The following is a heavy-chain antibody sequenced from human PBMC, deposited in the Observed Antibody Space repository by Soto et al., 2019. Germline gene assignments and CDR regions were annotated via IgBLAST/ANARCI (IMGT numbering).Heavy chain of an antibody. CDR1: GGAIFSHY. V-gene: IGHV4-59*11. J-gene: IGHJ3*02. D-gene: IGHD1-26*01. CDR3: ARGHGYGGSTFEI. CDR2: IYYSGTT. Sequence: QVQLQESGPRLVKPSETLSLTCNVSGGAIFSHYWGWVRQPPGKGLEWIGYIYYSGTTRYSPSHRTRVTISVDMSKDQFSLKLNSATAADTAVYHRARGHGYGGSTFEIWGQGSMVTASS.